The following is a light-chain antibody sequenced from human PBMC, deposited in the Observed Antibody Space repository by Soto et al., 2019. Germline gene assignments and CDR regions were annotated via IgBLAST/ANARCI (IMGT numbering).Light chain of an antibody. CDR3: QQSYSTPDT. CDR2: AAS. CDR1: QSISSY. V-gene: IGKV1-39*01. J-gene: IGKJ4*01. Sequence: DIQMTQSPSSLSASVGDRVTITCRASQSISSYLNWYQQKPGKAPKLLIYAASSLQSGVPSRFSGSGSGTDFTLTSSSLQPEDFATYYWQQSYSTPDTFGGGTKVEIK.